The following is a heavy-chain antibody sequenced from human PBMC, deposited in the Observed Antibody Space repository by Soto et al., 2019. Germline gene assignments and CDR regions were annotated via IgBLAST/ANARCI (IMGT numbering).Heavy chain of an antibody. Sequence: QMQLQESGPGLVKTSETLSLTCTVSGGSIRESGLYWGWIRQSPGKGLEWIGSIFFSGRTHYNPSPTSRVSISIDASKTQFSLNVISVTAADPGVYYCVRSPMDVWGKGTTVTVSS. CDR3: VRSPMDV. V-gene: IGHV4-39*01. CDR1: GGSIRESGLY. CDR2: IFFSGRT. J-gene: IGHJ6*03.